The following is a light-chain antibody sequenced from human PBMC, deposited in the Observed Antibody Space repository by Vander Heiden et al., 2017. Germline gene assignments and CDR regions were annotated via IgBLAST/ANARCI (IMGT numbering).Light chain of an antibody. CDR3: QAWDSSTVV. Sequence: SYELNPPPSVSVSPGQTASITCSGDKLGDKYACWYQQKPGQSPVLVIYQDSKRPSGIPERFSGSNSGNTATLTISGTQAMDEADYYCQAWDSSTVVFGGGTKLTGL. V-gene: IGLV3-1*01. J-gene: IGLJ2*01. CDR2: QDS. CDR1: KLGDKY.